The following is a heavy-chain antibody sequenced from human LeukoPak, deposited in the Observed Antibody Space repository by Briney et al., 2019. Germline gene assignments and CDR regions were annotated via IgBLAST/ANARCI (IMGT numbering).Heavy chain of an antibody. D-gene: IGHD2-15*01. CDR3: ARPAATGYYFDY. J-gene: IGHJ4*02. Sequence: PSETLSLTCAVSGYSISSGYYWGWIRQPPGKGLEWIGSIYHSGNTYYNPSLKSRVTISVDTSKNQFSLKLSSVTAADTAVYYCARPAATGYYFDYWGQGTLVTVSS. CDR1: GYSISSGYY. V-gene: IGHV4-38-2*01. CDR2: IYHSGNT.